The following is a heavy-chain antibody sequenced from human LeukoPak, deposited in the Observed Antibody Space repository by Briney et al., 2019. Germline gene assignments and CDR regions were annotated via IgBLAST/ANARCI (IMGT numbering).Heavy chain of an antibody. V-gene: IGHV4-59*01. CDR1: GGSISSYY. CDR3: ARGDGNYVSY. Sequence: SETLSLTCTVSGGSISSYYWSWIRQPPGKGLEWIGYIYYSGSTNYNPSLKSRVTISVDTSKNQFSLKLSSVTAADTAVYYCARGDGNYVSYWGQGTLVTVSS. J-gene: IGHJ4*02. CDR2: IYYSGST. D-gene: IGHD2-21*02.